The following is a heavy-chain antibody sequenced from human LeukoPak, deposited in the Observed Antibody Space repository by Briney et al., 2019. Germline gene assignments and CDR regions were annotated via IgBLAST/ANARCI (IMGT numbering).Heavy chain of an antibody. Sequence: PGGSLRLSCAASGFTFSSYSMNWVRQAPGKGLEWVSYISSSGSTIYYADSVKGRFTISRDNAKSSLYLQMNSLRADDTAVYYCARENTAGIENWGQGTLVTVSS. CDR1: GFTFSSYS. CDR3: ARENTAGIEN. V-gene: IGHV3-48*04. CDR2: ISSSGSTI. D-gene: IGHD6-19*01. J-gene: IGHJ4*02.